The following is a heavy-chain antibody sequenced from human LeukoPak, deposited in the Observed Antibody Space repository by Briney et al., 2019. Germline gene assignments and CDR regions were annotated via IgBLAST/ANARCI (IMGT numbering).Heavy chain of an antibody. CDR3: ARIGYCSSTSCLNDY. J-gene: IGHJ4*02. CDR2: ISSSSSYI. V-gene: IGHV3-21*01. Sequence: TPGGSLRLSCAASGFTFSSYSMNWVRQAPGKGLEWVSSISSSSSYIYYADSVKGRFTISRDNAKNSLYLQMNSLRAEDTAVYYCARIGYCSSTSCLNDYWGQGTLVTVSS. CDR1: GFTFSSYS. D-gene: IGHD2-2*01.